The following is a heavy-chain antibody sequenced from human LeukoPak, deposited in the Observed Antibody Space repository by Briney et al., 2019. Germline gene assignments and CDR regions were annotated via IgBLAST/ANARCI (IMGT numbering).Heavy chain of an antibody. J-gene: IGHJ4*02. D-gene: IGHD6-19*01. Sequence: PSETLSLTCTVSGGSLSSINYYWAWIRQPPGKGLGWIGSTYYGGSTYYTPSLNSRVTISVDTSKNQFSLKLTSVTASDTAVYYCATRGAVAGTIDYWGQGALVTFSS. CDR1: GGSLSSINYY. CDR2: TYYGGST. V-gene: IGHV4-39*01. CDR3: ATRGAVAGTIDY.